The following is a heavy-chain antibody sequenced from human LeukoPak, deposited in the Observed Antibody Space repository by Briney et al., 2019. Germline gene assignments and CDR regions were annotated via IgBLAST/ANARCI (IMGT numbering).Heavy chain of an antibody. D-gene: IGHD3-22*01. J-gene: IGHJ4*02. CDR3: AKGSYYDSSGSFYFDY. CDR1: GFTFSSYA. CDR2: ISGSGGST. V-gene: IGHV3-23*01. Sequence: GGSLRLSCAASGFTFSSYAMSWVRQAPGKGLEWVSAISGSGGSTYYADSVKGRFTISRDNSKNTLYLQMNSLRAEDTAVYYCAKGSYYDSSGSFYFDYWGQGTLVTVSS.